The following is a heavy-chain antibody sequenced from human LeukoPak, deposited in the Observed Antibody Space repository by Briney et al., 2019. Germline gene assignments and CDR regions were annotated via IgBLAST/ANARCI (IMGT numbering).Heavy chain of an antibody. J-gene: IGHJ4*02. CDR1: GGSISSGGYY. D-gene: IGHD6-13*01. CDR3: ARGDVAAAGTVKDFDY. CDR2: IYYSGST. V-gene: IGHV4-31*03. Sequence: SETLSLTCTVSGGSISSGGYYWSWIRQHPGKGLEWIGYIYYSGSTYYNPSLKSRVTISVDTSKNQFSLKLSSVTAADTAVYYCARGDVAAAGTVKDFDYWGQGTLVTVSS.